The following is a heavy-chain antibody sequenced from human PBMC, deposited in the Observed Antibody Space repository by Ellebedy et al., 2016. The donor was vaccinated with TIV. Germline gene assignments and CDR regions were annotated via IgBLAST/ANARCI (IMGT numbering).Heavy chain of an antibody. Sequence: GESLKISCKGSGYSFTSYWIGWVRQMPGKGLEWMGIIYTGDSDTRYSPSFQGQVTISADKSISTAYLQWSSLKASDTAMYYCARGPLYYDILTGYLGFDYWGQGTLVTVSS. V-gene: IGHV5-51*01. CDR1: GYSFTSYW. D-gene: IGHD3-9*01. J-gene: IGHJ4*02. CDR3: ARGPLYYDILTGYLGFDY. CDR2: IYTGDSDT.